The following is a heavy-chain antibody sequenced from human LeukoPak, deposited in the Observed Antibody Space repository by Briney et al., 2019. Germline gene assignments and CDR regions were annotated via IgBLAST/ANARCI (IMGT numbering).Heavy chain of an antibody. Sequence: SETLSLTCTVSGGSISSYYWSWIRQPPGKGLEWVGYIYYSGRTDYNPSLKSRVAISADTSKNRFSPMLSSVTAADTAVYFCARTFSTSYPDAFDIWGQGTMVTVSS. CDR3: ARTFSTSYPDAFDI. J-gene: IGHJ3*02. CDR1: GGSISSYY. CDR2: IYYSGRT. D-gene: IGHD2-2*01. V-gene: IGHV4-59*08.